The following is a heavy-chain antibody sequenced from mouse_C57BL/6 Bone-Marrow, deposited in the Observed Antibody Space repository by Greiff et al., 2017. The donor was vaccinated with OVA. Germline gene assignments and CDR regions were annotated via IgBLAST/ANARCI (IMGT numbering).Heavy chain of an antibody. J-gene: IGHJ2*01. CDR3: TGVYDGYHGGY. CDR1: GFNIKDYY. CDR2: IDPEDGDT. Sequence: EVQLQQSGAELVRPGASVKLSCTASGFNIKDYYMHWVKQRPEQGLEWIGRIDPEDGDTEYAPKFQGQATMTADTSSNTAYLQLSSRTSDDTAVYYCTGVYDGYHGGYWGQGTTLTVSS. D-gene: IGHD2-3*01. V-gene: IGHV14-1*01.